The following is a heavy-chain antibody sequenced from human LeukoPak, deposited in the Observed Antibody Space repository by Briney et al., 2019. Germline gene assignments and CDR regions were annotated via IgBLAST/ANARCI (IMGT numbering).Heavy chain of an antibody. CDR1: GFTVSSNY. CDR2: IYSGGST. D-gene: IGHD3-3*01. CDR3: AKGSITNPLGP. J-gene: IGHJ5*02. V-gene: IGHV3-66*01. Sequence: GGSLRLSCAASGFTVSSNYMSWVRQAPGKGLEWVSVIYSGGSTYYADSVKGRFTISRDNSKNTLYLQMNSLRAEDTAVYYCAKGSITNPLGPWGQGTLVTVSS.